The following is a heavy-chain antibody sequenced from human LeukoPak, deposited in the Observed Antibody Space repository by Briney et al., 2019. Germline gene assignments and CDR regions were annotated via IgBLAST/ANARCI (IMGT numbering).Heavy chain of an antibody. V-gene: IGHV4-39*07. D-gene: IGHD3-22*01. CDR2: LYNTETT. CDR1: GGSISRSSYY. CDR3: ARWGRYYDSSGYYNWFDP. Sequence: KPSETLSLTCSVSGGSISRSSYYWGWIRQPPGKGLEWIGSLYNTETTYYNPSLKSRVTISVDTSKNQFSLKLSSVTAADTAVYYCARWGRYYDSSGYYNWFDPWGQGTLVTVSS. J-gene: IGHJ5*02.